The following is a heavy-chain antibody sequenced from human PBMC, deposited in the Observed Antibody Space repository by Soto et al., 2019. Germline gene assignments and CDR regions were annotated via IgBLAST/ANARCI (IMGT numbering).Heavy chain of an antibody. CDR2: IWYDGSNK. Sequence: GGSLRLSCAASGFTFSSYGMHWVRQAPGKGLEWVAVIWYDGSNKYYADSVKGRFTISRDNSKNTLYLQMNSLRAEDTAVYYCASGGEYGSGSSSIYYYGMDVWGQGTTVTVSS. CDR1: GFTFSSYG. V-gene: IGHV3-33*01. D-gene: IGHD3-10*01. J-gene: IGHJ6*02. CDR3: ASGGEYGSGSSSIYYYGMDV.